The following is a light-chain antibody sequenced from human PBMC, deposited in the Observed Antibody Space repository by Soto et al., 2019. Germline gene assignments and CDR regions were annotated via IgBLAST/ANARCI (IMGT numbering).Light chain of an antibody. CDR3: SSYTSSSPPYV. CDR1: SSDVGGYNY. V-gene: IGLV2-14*01. CDR2: DVS. J-gene: IGLJ1*01. Sequence: QSVLTQPASVSGSPGRSITISCTGTSSDVGGYNYVSWYQQHPGKAPKLMIYDVSNRPSGVSNRFSGSKSGNTASLTISGLQAEDEADYYCSSYTSSSPPYVFGTGTKVTVL.